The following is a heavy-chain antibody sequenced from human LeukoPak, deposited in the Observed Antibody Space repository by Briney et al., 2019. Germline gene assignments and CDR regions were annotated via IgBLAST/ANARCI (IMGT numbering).Heavy chain of an antibody. D-gene: IGHD1-26*01. J-gene: IGHJ5*02. Sequence: GGSPRLSCAASGFTFSSYSMSWVRQAPGKGLEWVANIKHDGSEKHSVDSVKGRFTISRDNSKNTLYLQMSSLRAEDTAVYYCVTVGMTSIWSYLRFDPRGQGTLVSVSS. CDR3: VTVGMTSIWSYLRFDP. V-gene: IGHV3-7*02. CDR2: IKHDGSEK. CDR1: GFTFSSYS.